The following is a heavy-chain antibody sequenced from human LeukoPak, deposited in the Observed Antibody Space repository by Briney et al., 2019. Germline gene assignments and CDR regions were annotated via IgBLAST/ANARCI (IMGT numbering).Heavy chain of an antibody. Sequence: GGSLGLSCAASGFTFSSYLMSWVRQAPGKGLEWVANIKQDGSEKYYVDSVKDRFTISRDNAKNSLYLQMNSLRAEDTAVYYCARGSNSAFDYWGQGTLVTVSS. CDR3: ARGSNSAFDY. CDR2: IKQDGSEK. V-gene: IGHV3-7*01. J-gene: IGHJ4*02. CDR1: GFTFSSYL. D-gene: IGHD4-23*01.